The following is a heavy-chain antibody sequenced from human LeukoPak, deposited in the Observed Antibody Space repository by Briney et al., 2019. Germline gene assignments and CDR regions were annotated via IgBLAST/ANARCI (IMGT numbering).Heavy chain of an antibody. CDR1: GFTFSSYD. D-gene: IGHD3-22*01. CDR2: ISGSGGRT. V-gene: IGHV3-23*01. Sequence: GGSLRLSCAASGFTFSSYDMSWVRQAPGKGLEWVSGISGSGGRTYYADSVKGRFTISRDNSKNTLYLQMNSLRVEDTALYYYAKDRGGVVVRAFDYWGQGTLVTVSS. J-gene: IGHJ4*02. CDR3: AKDRGGVVVRAFDY.